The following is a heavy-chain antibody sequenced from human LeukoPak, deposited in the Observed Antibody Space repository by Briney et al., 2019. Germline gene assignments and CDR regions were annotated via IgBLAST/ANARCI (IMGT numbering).Heavy chain of an antibody. CDR2: IYHRGST. D-gene: IGHD6-25*01. V-gene: IGHV4-4*02. CDR3: AREAAGMDV. CDR1: GGSLSSSNW. Sequence: PSGTLSLTCAVSGGSLSSSNWWSWARQPPGTGLEWIGEIYHRGSTNYNPSLRSRVNISVDKSKNQFSLKLSSVTAADTAVYYCAREAAGMDVWGKGTTVTVSS. J-gene: IGHJ6*04.